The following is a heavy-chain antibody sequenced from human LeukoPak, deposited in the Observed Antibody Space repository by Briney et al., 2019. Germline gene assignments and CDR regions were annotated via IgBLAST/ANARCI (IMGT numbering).Heavy chain of an antibody. V-gene: IGHV3-30-3*02. CDR2: ISYDGSNK. J-gene: IGHJ4*02. D-gene: IGHD2-15*01. CDR3: AKLAGGVAASRSHFDY. Sequence: GGSLRLSCAASGFTFSSYAMHWVRQAPGKGLEWVAVISYDGSNKYHADSVKGRFTISRDNSKNTLYLQMNSLRAEDTAVYYCAKLAGGVAASRSHFDYWGQGTLVTVSS. CDR1: GFTFSSYA.